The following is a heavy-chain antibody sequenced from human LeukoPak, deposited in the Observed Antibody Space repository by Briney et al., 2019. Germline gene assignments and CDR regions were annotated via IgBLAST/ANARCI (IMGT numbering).Heavy chain of an antibody. CDR1: GFTFSTSG. CDR3: ARVKELIGAFDI. Sequence: GGSLRLSCAASGFTFSTSGMHWVRQAPGKGLEWVAVIWYDGSNKHYAESVKGRFSISRDNSKSTLYLQMNSLRAEDTAVYYCARVKELIGAFDIWGQGTMVTVSS. J-gene: IGHJ3*02. V-gene: IGHV3-33*01. CDR2: IWYDGSNK. D-gene: IGHD1-26*01.